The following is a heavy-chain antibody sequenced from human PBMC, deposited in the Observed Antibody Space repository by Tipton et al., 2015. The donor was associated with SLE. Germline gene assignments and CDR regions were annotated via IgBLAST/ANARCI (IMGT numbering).Heavy chain of an antibody. Sequence: TLSLTCAVYGGSFSGYYWGWIRQPPGKGLEWIGSIYHSGSTYYNPSLKSRVTISVDTSKNQFSLKLSSVTAADTAVYYCAAVSSALWDFGYWGQGTLVTVSS. CDR3: AAVSSALWDFGY. D-gene: IGHD6-19*01. CDR2: IYHSGST. V-gene: IGHV4-38-2*01. CDR1: GGSFSGYY. J-gene: IGHJ4*02.